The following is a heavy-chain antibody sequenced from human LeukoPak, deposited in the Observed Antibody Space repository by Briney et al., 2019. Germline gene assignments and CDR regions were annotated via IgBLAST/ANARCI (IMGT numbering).Heavy chain of an antibody. J-gene: IGHJ1*01. CDR1: GFSIGDYA. D-gene: IGHD2-21*02. Sequence: GGSLRLSCTASGFSIGDYAMSWVRQAPGKGLEWVVFIRSKAYGGTTEYAASVKGRFTISRDDSKSIAYLQMNSLKTEDTAVYYCTRAYCGGDCYFQHWGQGTLVTVSS. V-gene: IGHV3-49*04. CDR2: IRSKAYGGTT. CDR3: TRAYCGGDCYFQH.